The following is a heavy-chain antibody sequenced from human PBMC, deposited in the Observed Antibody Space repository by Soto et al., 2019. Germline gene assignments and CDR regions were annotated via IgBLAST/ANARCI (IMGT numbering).Heavy chain of an antibody. D-gene: IGHD2-21*02. V-gene: IGHV1-69*13. J-gene: IGHJ4*02. Sequence: GASVKVSCKASGGTFSSYAISWVRQAPGQGLEWMGGIIPIFGTSNYAQNFQGRVTITADQSTSTAYMELNSLTSDDTAVYYCAREVGYGDFSAALLDWGQGTLVTVS. CDR1: GGTFSSYA. CDR3: AREVGYGDFSAALLD. CDR2: IIPIFGTS.